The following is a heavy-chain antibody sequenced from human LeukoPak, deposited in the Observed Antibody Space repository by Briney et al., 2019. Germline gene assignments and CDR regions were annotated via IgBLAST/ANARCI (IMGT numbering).Heavy chain of an antibody. CDR3: ARDQGPYYDILTGYGIGFDP. CDR1: GYTFTSYG. J-gene: IGHJ5*02. CDR2: ISAYNGNT. Sequence: ASVKVSCKASGYTFTSYGISWVQQAPGQGLEWMGWISAYNGNTNYAQKLQGRVTMTTDTSTSTAYMELRSLRSDDTAVYYCARDQGPYYDILTGYGIGFDPWGQGTLVTVSS. V-gene: IGHV1-18*04. D-gene: IGHD3-9*01.